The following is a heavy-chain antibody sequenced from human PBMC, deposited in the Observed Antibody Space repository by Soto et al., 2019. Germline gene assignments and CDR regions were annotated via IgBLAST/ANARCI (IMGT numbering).Heavy chain of an antibody. V-gene: IGHV1-46*01. CDR3: ARRPIAVAGSRRYYGMDV. J-gene: IGHJ6*02. Sequence: GASVKVSCKASGYTFTSYYMHWVRQAPGQGLEWMGIINPSGGSTSYAQKFQGRVTMTRDTSTSTVYMELSSLRSEDTAVYYCARRPIAVAGSRRYYGMDVWGQGTTVTVS. D-gene: IGHD6-19*01. CDR2: INPSGGST. CDR1: GYTFTSYY.